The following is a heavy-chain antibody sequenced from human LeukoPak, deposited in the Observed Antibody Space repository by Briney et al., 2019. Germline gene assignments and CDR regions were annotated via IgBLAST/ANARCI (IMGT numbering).Heavy chain of an antibody. CDR2: IYHSGST. CDR1: GGSFSNGDYG. Sequence: SETLSLTCAVSGGSFSNGDYGWTWLRQPPGKGLEWIGYIYHSGSTYYNPSLKSRVTISVDTSKNQFSLKLSSVTAADTAVYYCARGGRGYSYGSAFDYWGQGTLVTVSS. CDR3: ARGGRGYSYGSAFDY. V-gene: IGHV4-30-4*01. D-gene: IGHD5-18*01. J-gene: IGHJ4*02.